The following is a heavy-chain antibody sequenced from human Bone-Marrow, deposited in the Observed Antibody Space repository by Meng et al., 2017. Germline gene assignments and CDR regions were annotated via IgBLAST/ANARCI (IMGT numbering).Heavy chain of an antibody. Sequence: ASVKVSCKISGYSLAELSIHWFRQAPGKGLEWMGGINPEDGKPLYAQSLQGRATMTEDTSTDTAYTDVRSLTFQDTAVYYCATHLARSYFYFDFWGQGTLVTVSS. V-gene: IGHV1-24*01. J-gene: IGHJ4*02. CDR2: INPEDGKP. CDR3: ATHLARSYFYFDF. D-gene: IGHD3-10*01. CDR1: GYSLAELS.